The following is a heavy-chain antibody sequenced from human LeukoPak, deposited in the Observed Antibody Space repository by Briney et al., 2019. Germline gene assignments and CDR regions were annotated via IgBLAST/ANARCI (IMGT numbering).Heavy chain of an antibody. CDR2: ISSSSYI. CDR1: GFTFSSYS. V-gene: IGHV3-21*01. J-gene: IGHJ4*02. CDR3: AKEGRGAVAD. Sequence: PGGSLRLSCAASGFTFSSYSMNWVRQAPGKGLEWVSSISSSSYIYYADSVKGRFTISRDNSKNTLYLQMNSLRAEDTAVYYCAKEGRGAVADWGQGTLVTVSS. D-gene: IGHD6-19*01.